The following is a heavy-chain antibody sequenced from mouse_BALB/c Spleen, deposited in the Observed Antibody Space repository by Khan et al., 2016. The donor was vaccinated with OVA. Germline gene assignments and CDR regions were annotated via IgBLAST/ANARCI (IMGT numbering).Heavy chain of an antibody. D-gene: IGHD2-4*01. V-gene: IGHV9-1*02. CDR3: ARTYYNYDRYFDV. CDR2: INIYTGEP. CDR1: DFTFTNYG. Sequence: QIQLVQSGPELKKPGETVKISCKASDFTFTNYGMNWVKQAPGKGLKWMGWINIYTGEPTYADDFKGRFALSLENSASTAYLQLNNLKNEDMATXFCARTYYNYDRYFDVWGAGTTVTVSS. J-gene: IGHJ1*01.